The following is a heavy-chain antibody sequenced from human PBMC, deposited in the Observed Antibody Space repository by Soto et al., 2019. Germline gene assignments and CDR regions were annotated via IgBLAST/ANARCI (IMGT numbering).Heavy chain of an antibody. Sequence: QITLKESGPXLVXPTQTLXLTXXXXXFXXXXXGVGVGWIRQPPGKALEWLALIYWDDDKRYSPSLKSRLTVTKDTSKNQVVLTMTNMDPVDTATYYCAHRYGGSYYYFDYWGQGTLVTVSS. V-gene: IGHV2-5*02. CDR1: XFXXXXXGVG. CDR2: IYWDDDK. J-gene: IGHJ4*02. D-gene: IGHD1-26*01. CDR3: AHRYGGSYYYFDY.